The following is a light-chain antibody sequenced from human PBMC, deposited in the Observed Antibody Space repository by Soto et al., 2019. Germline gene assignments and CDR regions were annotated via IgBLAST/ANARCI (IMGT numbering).Light chain of an antibody. CDR1: QSISSNS. V-gene: IGKV3D-20*02. Sequence: EMVLTQSPGTLSLSPGERATVSCRASQSISSNSLAWYQQKPGQAPRLFIYGASSRATGIPDRFSGTGSGTDFTLTITSLQPEDFAVYYCQQRSNWITFGQGTRLEIK. CDR3: QQRSNWIT. CDR2: GAS. J-gene: IGKJ5*01.